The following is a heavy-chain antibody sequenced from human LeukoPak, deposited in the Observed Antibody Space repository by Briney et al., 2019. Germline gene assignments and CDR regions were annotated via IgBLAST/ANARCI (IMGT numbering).Heavy chain of an antibody. D-gene: IGHD3-16*02. Sequence: GGSLRLSCAASGFTFSNYGMHWVRQAPGKGLEWVAVISYDGSNKYYADSVKCRFTISRDNSKNTLYLQMNSLRAEDTAVYYCAKDRYYDYVWGSDRSYYFDYWGQGTLVTVSS. CDR2: ISYDGSNK. J-gene: IGHJ4*02. V-gene: IGHV3-30*18. CDR1: GFTFSNYG. CDR3: AKDRYYDYVWGSDRSYYFDY.